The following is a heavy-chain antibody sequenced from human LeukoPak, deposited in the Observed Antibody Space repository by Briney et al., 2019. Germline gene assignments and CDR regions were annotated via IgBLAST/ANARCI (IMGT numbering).Heavy chain of an antibody. D-gene: IGHD2-2*01. CDR2: INTNTGNP. Sequence: ASVKVSCKASGYTFTSYAMNWLRQAPGQGLEWMGWINTNTGNPTYAQGFTGRFVFSLDTSVSTAYLQISSLKAEDTAVYYCAREVGYCSSTSCYEGDFDPWGQGTLVTVSS. CDR3: AREVGYCSSTSCYEGDFDP. J-gene: IGHJ5*02. V-gene: IGHV7-4-1*02. CDR1: GYTFTSYA.